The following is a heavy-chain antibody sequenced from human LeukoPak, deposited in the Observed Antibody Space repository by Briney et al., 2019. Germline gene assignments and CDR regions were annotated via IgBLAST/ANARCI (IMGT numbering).Heavy chain of an antibody. CDR1: GGSISSYY. Sequence: SETLSLTCTVSGGSISSYYWSWIRQPPGKGLEWIGYIYYSGSTNYNPSLKSRVTISVDTSKNQFSLKLSSVTAADTAVYYCARSYYDFWSGQTYYFDYWGQGTLVTVSS. CDR2: IYYSGST. CDR3: ARSYYDFWSGQTYYFDY. J-gene: IGHJ4*02. D-gene: IGHD3-3*01. V-gene: IGHV4-59*01.